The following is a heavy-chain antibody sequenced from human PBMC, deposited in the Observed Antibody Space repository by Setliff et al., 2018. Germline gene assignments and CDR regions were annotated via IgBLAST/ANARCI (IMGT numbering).Heavy chain of an antibody. CDR1: GGSFSGYY. CDR3: ASLGMTTMMDWYFDL. Sequence: PSETLSLTCAVYGGSFSGYYWSWIRQPPGKGLEWIVEINHSGSTNYNPSLKSRVTISIDTSKNQFSLKLSSVTAADTAVYYCASLGMTTMMDWYFDLWGRGTLVTVSS. V-gene: IGHV4-34*01. D-gene: IGHD4-4*01. CDR2: INHSGST. J-gene: IGHJ2*01.